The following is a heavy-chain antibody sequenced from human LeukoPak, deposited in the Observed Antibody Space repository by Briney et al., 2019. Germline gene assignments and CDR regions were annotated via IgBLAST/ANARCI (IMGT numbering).Heavy chain of an antibody. V-gene: IGHV3-11*01. CDR1: GFIFSDYY. Sequence: GGSLRLSCAASGFIFSDYYMSWIRQAPGKGLEWVSYISSSGSSIYYADSVKGRFTISRDNAKDSLYLQMNSLRAEDTAVYYCARDPGSGYEEHFDYWGQGTLVTVSS. CDR3: ARDPGSGYEEHFDY. CDR2: ISSSGSSI. D-gene: IGHD5-12*01. J-gene: IGHJ4*02.